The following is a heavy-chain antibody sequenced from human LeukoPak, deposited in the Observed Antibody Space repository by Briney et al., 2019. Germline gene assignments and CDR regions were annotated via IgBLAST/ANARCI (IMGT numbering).Heavy chain of an antibody. CDR3: ARTLYYGSGSYYNQFGAFDI. D-gene: IGHD3-10*01. CDR1: GFSLSTSGVG. V-gene: IGHV2-5*02. Sequence: ESGPTLVKPTETLTLTCAFSGFSLSTSGVGVGWIRQPPGKALEWLALIYWDDDKRYSPSLKSRLTITKDTSKNQVVLIMTNMDPVDTATYYCARTLYYGSGSYYNQFGAFDIWGQGTMVTVSS. J-gene: IGHJ3*02. CDR2: IYWDDDK.